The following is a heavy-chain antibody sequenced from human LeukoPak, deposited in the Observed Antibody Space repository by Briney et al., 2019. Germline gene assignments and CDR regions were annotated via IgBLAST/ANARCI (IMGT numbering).Heavy chain of an antibody. CDR1: GGSISTYY. J-gene: IGHJ5*02. V-gene: IGHV4-34*01. CDR2: INHSGST. D-gene: IGHD6-13*01. CDR3: ARGGSSWNWFDP. Sequence: SETLSLTCTVSGGSISTYYWSWIRQPPGKGLEWIGEINHSGSTNYNPSLKSRVTISVDTSKNQFSLKLSSVTAADTAVYYCARGGSSWNWFDPWGQGALVTVSS.